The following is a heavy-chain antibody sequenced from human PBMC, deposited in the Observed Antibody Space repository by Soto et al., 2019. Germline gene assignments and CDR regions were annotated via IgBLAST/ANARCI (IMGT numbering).Heavy chain of an antibody. V-gene: IGHV3-23*01. D-gene: IGHD4-17*01. J-gene: IGHJ4*02. CDR1: GFTFISYA. CDR2: ISGSGGST. Sequence: GGSLRLSCAASGFTFISYAMSWVRQAPGKGLEWVSAISGSGGSTYYADSVKGRFTISRDNSKNTLYLQMNSLRAEDTAVYYCANMNTVTTGGGDYWGQGTLVTVSS. CDR3: ANMNTVTTGGGDY.